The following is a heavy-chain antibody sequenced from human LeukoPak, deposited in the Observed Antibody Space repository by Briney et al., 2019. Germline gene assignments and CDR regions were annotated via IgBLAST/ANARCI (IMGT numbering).Heavy chain of an antibody. J-gene: IGHJ4*02. V-gene: IGHV4-59*01. CDR2: ISYSGST. CDR3: ARTWYGSNIHFDY. D-gene: IGHD4-23*01. CDR1: GGSISPYF. Sequence: PSETLSLTCVVSGGSISPYFWSWIRQPPGKGLEWMGYISYSGSTSYNPSLKSRVTISVDTSKKQFSLKLSSVTAADTAVYYCARTWYGSNIHFDYWGQGTLVTVSS.